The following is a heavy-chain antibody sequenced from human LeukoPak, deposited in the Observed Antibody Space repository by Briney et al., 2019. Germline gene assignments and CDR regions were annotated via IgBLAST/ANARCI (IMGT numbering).Heavy chain of an antibody. Sequence: SETLSLTCTVSGGSIRSTSYYWGWIRQPPGKGLEWIGTIYYSANTFYNPSLQSRVTMSVDTSKNHFSLRLTSVTAADTAVYYCARDSPSRDFWSGYSYYYYMDVWGKGTTVTVSS. D-gene: IGHD3-3*01. CDR2: IYYSANT. V-gene: IGHV4-39*02. CDR3: ARDSPSRDFWSGYSYYYYMDV. J-gene: IGHJ6*03. CDR1: GGSIRSTSYY.